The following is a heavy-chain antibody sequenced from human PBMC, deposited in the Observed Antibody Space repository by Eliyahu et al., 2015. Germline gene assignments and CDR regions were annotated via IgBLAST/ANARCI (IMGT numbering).Heavy chain of an antibody. D-gene: IGHD3-22*01. Sequence: QVTLSESGPALVKPTQTLTLTCTVXGFSLYTTGMCVSWIRQAPGKALEWLALLHCWNDEEYYSPSLKTRLSIFKDTSKNQVVLTVTNVDPMDTATYFCARISGCATYYPIHGDYWGPGTLVTVSS. CDR2: LHCWNDEE. CDR1: GFSLYTTGMC. V-gene: IGHV2-70*01. J-gene: IGHJ4*02. CDR3: ARISGCATYYPIHGDY.